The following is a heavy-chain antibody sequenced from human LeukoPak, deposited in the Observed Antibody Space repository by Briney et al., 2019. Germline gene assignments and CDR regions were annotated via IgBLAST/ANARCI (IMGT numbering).Heavy chain of an antibody. D-gene: IGHD4-17*01. J-gene: IGHJ6*02. Sequence: ASVKVSCKASGYTFTSYYMHWVRQAPGQGLEWMGIINPSGGSTSYAQKFQGRVTMTRDTSTSTVYMELSSLRSEDTAVYYRAIYHEPFYGDRLSYYYYGMDVWGQGTTVTVSS. CDR3: AIYHEPFYGDRLSYYYYGMDV. CDR1: GYTFTSYY. V-gene: IGHV1-46*03. CDR2: INPSGGST.